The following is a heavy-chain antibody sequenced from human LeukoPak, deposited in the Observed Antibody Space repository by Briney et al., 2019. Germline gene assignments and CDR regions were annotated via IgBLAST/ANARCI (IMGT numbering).Heavy chain of an antibody. CDR3: ARDLTGSAYYDFWSGYYTLRDAFDI. CDR2: ISAYNGNT. Sequence: ASVKVSCKASGYTFTSYGISWVRQAPGQGLEWMGWISAYNGNTNYAQKLQGRVTMTTDTSTSTAYMELRSLRSDDTAVYYCARDLTGSAYYDFWSGYYTLRDAFDIWGQGTMVTVSS. D-gene: IGHD3-3*01. CDR1: GYTFTSYG. V-gene: IGHV1-18*01. J-gene: IGHJ3*02.